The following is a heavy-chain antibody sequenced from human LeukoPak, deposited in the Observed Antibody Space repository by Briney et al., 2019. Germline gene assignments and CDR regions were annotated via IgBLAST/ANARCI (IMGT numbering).Heavy chain of an antibody. Sequence: PSETLSLTCTVSGGSISSHYWSWIRQPPGKGLEWIGYIYYSGSTNYNPSLKSRVTISVDTSKNQFSLKLSSVTAADTAVYYCARVVFGSSWISPYYHYYYMDVWGKGTTVTVSS. CDR1: GGSISSHY. CDR2: IYYSGST. CDR3: ARVVFGSSWISPYYHYYYMDV. J-gene: IGHJ6*03. V-gene: IGHV4-59*11. D-gene: IGHD6-13*01.